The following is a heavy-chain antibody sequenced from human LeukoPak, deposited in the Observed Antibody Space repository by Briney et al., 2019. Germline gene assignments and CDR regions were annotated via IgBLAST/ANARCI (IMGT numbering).Heavy chain of an antibody. Sequence: ASVKVSCKASGYTFTSYDINWVRQATGQGLEWMGWMNPNSGSTGYAQKFQGRVTMTRNTSISTAYMELSSLRSEDTAVYYCARGLQGRQWLVPYPFDYWGQGTLVTVSS. CDR1: GYTFTSYD. V-gene: IGHV1-8*01. J-gene: IGHJ4*02. CDR3: ARGLQGRQWLVPYPFDY. CDR2: MNPNSGST. D-gene: IGHD6-19*01.